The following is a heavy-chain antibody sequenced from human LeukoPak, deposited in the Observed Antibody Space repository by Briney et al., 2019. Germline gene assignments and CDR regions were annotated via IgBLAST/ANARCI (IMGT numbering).Heavy chain of an antibody. V-gene: IGHV1-18*01. Sequence: GASVKVSCKASGYTFTSYTISWVRQAPGQGLEWMGWISAYNGNTKYAQKLQGRVTMTTDTSTSTAYMELRSLRSDDTAVYYCARVLSGSYYTTFDYWGQGTLVTVSS. D-gene: IGHD3-10*01. J-gene: IGHJ4*02. CDR1: GYTFTSYT. CDR3: ARVLSGSYYTTFDY. CDR2: ISAYNGNT.